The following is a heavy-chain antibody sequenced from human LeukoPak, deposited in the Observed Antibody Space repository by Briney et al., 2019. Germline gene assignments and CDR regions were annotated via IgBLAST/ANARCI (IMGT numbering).Heavy chain of an antibody. D-gene: IGHD1-26*01. J-gene: IGHJ6*03. V-gene: IGHV3-21*01. CDR1: GFTFSSYS. Sequence: GGSLRLSCAASGFTFSSYSMNWVRLAPGKGLEWVSSISSTSSYIYYADSVKGRFTISRDHANNSLSLQMNSLRAEDTAVYYCARVHSGSYQYYHIYYMDVWGKGTTVTVSS. CDR3: ARVHSGSYQYYHIYYMDV. CDR2: ISSTSSYI.